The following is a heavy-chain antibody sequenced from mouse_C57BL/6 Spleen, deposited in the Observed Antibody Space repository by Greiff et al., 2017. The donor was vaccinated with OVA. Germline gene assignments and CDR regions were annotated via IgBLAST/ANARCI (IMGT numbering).Heavy chain of an antibody. D-gene: IGHD1-1*01. J-gene: IGHJ1*03. CDR1: GFSLTSYG. Sequence: VQRVESGPGLVQPSQSLSITCTVSGFSLTSYGVHWVRQSPGKGLEWLGVIWRGGSTDYNAAFMSRLSIAKDNSKSQVFFKMNSLQADDTAIYYCAKKGYYGSSYVWYFDVWGTGTTVTVSS. CDR2: IWRGGST. CDR3: AKKGYYGSSYVWYFDV. V-gene: IGHV2-5*01.